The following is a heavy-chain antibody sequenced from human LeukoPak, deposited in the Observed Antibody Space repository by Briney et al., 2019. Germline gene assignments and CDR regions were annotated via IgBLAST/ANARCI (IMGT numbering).Heavy chain of an antibody. D-gene: IGHD2-8*01. CDR2: IYTSGST. V-gene: IGHV4-4*07. CDR1: GGSISSYY. J-gene: IGHJ4*02. Sequence: PSETLSLTCTVSGGSISSYYWNWIRQPAGKGLERIGHIYTSGSTNYNSSLKSRVTMSVDTSKNQFSVKLNSVIAADTAMYYCARGVYLGNGYYFDYWGQGTLVTVSS. CDR3: ARGVYLGNGYYFDY.